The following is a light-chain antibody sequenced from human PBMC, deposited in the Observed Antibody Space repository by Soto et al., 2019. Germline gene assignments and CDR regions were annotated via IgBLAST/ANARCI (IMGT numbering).Light chain of an antibody. CDR3: QQYGDSPRGT. Sequence: EVVLTQSPASLSLSPGERATLSCGASQTVSSNYLAWYQQKRGLAPRLLIYDSSTRATGVPDRFRGSGSGTDFTLTINRLEPEDSAVYYCQQYGDSPRGTFGGGNKVEIK. V-gene: IGKV3D-20*01. CDR2: DSS. CDR1: QTVSSNY. J-gene: IGKJ4*01.